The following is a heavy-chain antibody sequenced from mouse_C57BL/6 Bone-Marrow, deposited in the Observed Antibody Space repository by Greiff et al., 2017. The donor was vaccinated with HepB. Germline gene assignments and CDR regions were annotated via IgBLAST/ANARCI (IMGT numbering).Heavy chain of an antibody. Sequence: QVQLQQSGPELVKPGASVKISCKASGYSFTSYYIHWVKQRPGQGLEWIGWIYPGSGNTKYNEKFKGKATLTADTSSSTAYMQLSSLTSEDSAVYYCARDRFYYGSSPWYFDVWGTGTTVTVSS. CDR1: GYSFTSYY. D-gene: IGHD1-1*01. J-gene: IGHJ1*03. CDR2: IYPGSGNT. CDR3: ARDRFYYGSSPWYFDV. V-gene: IGHV1-66*01.